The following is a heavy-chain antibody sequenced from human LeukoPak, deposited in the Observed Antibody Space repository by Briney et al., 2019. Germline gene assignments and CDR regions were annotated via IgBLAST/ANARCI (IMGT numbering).Heavy chain of an antibody. CDR1: GFTFSNYA. D-gene: IGHD6-13*01. CDR2: ISGSGGST. CDR3: AKDVGSWSRRAFDY. Sequence: GGSLRLSCAASGFTFSNYAMSWVRQAPGKGLEWVSAISGSGGSTYYADSVKGRLTISRDNSKNTLYLQMNSLRAEDTALYYCAKDVGSWSRRAFDYWGQGTLVTVSS. V-gene: IGHV3-23*01. J-gene: IGHJ4*02.